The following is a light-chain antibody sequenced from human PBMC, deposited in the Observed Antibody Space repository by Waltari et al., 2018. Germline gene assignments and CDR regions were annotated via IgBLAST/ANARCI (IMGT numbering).Light chain of an antibody. Sequence: QSALTQPASVSGSPGQSITIPCTGTSSYVGTYDYVPWYQQHPGKAPKLMIYDVTKRPSGIANRFSGSKSGNTASLTISGLQAEDEADYYCSSYTTSSTVYVFGTGTKVTVL. CDR3: SSYTTSSTVYV. J-gene: IGLJ1*01. V-gene: IGLV2-14*03. CDR2: DVT. CDR1: SSYVGTYDY.